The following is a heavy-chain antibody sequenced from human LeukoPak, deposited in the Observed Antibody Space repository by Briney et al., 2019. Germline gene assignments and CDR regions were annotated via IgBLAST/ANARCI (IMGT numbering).Heavy chain of an antibody. J-gene: IGHJ4*02. D-gene: IGHD3-22*01. CDR1: GYTFTSYY. Sequence: ASVKVSCKASGYTFTSYYMHWVRQAPGQGLEWMGWMNPNSGNRGYAQKFQGRVTITTNTSISTAYMELSSLRSEDTAVYYCARARASYYDSNGYYQPYYFDYWGQGTLVTVSS. CDR3: ARARASYYDSNGYYQPYYFDY. V-gene: IGHV1-8*03. CDR2: MNPNSGNR.